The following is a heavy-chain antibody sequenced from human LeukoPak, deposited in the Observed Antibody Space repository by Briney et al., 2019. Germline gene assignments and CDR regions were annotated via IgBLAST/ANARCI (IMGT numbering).Heavy chain of an antibody. CDR3: ARDKTVGATKFDS. CDR1: GLTFSSYA. Sequence: GGSLRLSCAASGLTFSSYAMYWVRQAPGKGLEWVSAISGSGGSTYYADSVKGRFTISRDNSKNTLYLQMNSLRAEDTAIYYCARDKTVGATKFDSWGQGTLVTVSS. J-gene: IGHJ4*02. V-gene: IGHV3-23*01. CDR2: ISGSGGST. D-gene: IGHD1-26*01.